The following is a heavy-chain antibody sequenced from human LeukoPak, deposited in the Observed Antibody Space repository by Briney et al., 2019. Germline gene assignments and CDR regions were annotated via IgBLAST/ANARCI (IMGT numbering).Heavy chain of an antibody. CDR2: IKQDGSEK. CDR1: GFTFSSYW. CDR3: ARVGGRYSPLGY. V-gene: IGHV3-7*01. J-gene: IGHJ4*02. D-gene: IGHD3-16*02. Sequence: GGSLRLSCAASGFTFSSYWMSWVRQAPGKGLEWVANIKQDGSEKYYVDSVKGQFTISRDNDKNSLFLQMTSLGAEDTAVYYCARVGGRYSPLGYWGQGTLVTVSS.